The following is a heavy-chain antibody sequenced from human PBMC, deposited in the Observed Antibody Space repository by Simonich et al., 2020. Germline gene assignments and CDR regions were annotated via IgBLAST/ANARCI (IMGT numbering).Heavy chain of an antibody. Sequence: EVQLVQSGEEVKKPGESLKISCKGSGYSFTSYWLGWVRQMPCKCLEWMGFIYPGDSDTRYSRSFHGQVTISADKSISTAYLQWSSLKASDTAMYYCARQRDNWFDPWGQGTLVTVSS. CDR1: GYSFTSYW. J-gene: IGHJ5*02. CDR2: IYPGDSDT. V-gene: IGHV5-51*01. CDR3: ARQRDNWFDP.